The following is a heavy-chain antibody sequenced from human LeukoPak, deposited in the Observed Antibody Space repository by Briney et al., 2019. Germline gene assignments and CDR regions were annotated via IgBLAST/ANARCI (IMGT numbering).Heavy chain of an antibody. CDR2: INYSGST. CDR3: ARPIRPGYSYGYDY. J-gene: IGHJ4*02. D-gene: IGHD5-18*01. CDR1: GGSISSNNYY. Sequence: PSETLSLTCTVSGGSISSNNYYWGWIRQPPGKGLEWIGTINYSGSTYYNSSLKSRVTISADPSKNQFSLKLSSVTAEDTAVYHCARPIRPGYSYGYDYWGQGTVVTVSS. V-gene: IGHV4-39*01.